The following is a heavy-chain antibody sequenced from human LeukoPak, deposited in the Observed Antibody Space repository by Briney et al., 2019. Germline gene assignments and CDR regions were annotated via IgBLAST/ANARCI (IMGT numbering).Heavy chain of an antibody. Sequence: GGSLRLSCAASGFTFSNYWMSWVRQAPGKGLEWVANLKQDGSEEYYVDSVKGRFTISRDNAENTLYPQMNSLRAEDTAVYYCAKVKYCSGGSCYPLFDYWGQGTLVTVSS. D-gene: IGHD2-15*01. J-gene: IGHJ4*02. CDR3: AKVKYCSGGSCYPLFDY. V-gene: IGHV3-7*03. CDR1: GFTFSNYW. CDR2: LKQDGSEE.